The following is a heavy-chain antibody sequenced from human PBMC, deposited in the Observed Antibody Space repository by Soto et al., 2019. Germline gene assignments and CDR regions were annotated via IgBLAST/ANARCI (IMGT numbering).Heavy chain of an antibody. CDR3: ARDSRFWSGNGMDV. CDR1: GGSISSGGYY. CDR2: IYYSGST. V-gene: IGHV4-31*03. J-gene: IGHJ6*02. D-gene: IGHD3-3*01. Sequence: TLSLTCTVSGGSISSGGYYWSWIRQHPGKGLEWIGYIYYSGSTYYNPSLKSRVTISVDTSKNQFSLKLSSVTAADTAVYYCARDSRFWSGNGMDVWGQGTTVTVSS.